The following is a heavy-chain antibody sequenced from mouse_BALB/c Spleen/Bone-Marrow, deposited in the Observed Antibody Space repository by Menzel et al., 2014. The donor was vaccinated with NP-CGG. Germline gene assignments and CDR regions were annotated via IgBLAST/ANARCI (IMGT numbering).Heavy chain of an antibody. V-gene: IGHV1S81*02. CDR2: INPSNGGT. CDR3: ARDYNNPPYSAMDS. Sequence: VQLQQSGAELVKPGASVKLSCKASGYTFTNYYIYWVKQRPGQGLEWIGGINPSNGGTKFNEKFKNKATLTIDKSSSTVYCKTISLTSEDPAFYYCARDYNNPPYSAMDSWGQGTSVTVSS. J-gene: IGHJ4*01. D-gene: IGHD2-4*01. CDR1: GYTFTNYY.